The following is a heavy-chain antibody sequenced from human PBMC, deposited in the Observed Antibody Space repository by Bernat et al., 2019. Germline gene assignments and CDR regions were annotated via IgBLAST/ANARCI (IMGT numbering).Heavy chain of an antibody. CDR1: GFTFSSYG. Sequence: QVQLVESGGGVVQPGRSLRLSCAASGFTFSSYGMHWVRQAPGNGLEWVAVIWYDGSNKYYADSVKGRFTISRDNSKNTLYLQMNSLRAEDTAVYYCAKGSHGSGSYSWFDPWGQGTLVTVSS. V-gene: IGHV3-33*06. CDR3: AKGSHGSGSYSWFDP. D-gene: IGHD3-10*01. CDR2: IWYDGSNK. J-gene: IGHJ5*02.